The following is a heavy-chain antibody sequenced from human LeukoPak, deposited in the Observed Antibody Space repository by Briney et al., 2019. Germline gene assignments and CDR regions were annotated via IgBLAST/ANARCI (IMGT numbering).Heavy chain of an antibody. CDR2: IKGDGSHT. D-gene: IGHD1-26*01. Sequence: GGSLRLSCAASGFTFRDYWMHWIRQAPGKGLVWVSRIKGDGSHTIYADSVKGRFAISRDNAKNTLYLQMKSLRVEDTALYYCVRDWDHFDFDSWGQGTLVTVSS. CDR1: GFTFRDYW. CDR3: VRDWDHFDFDS. J-gene: IGHJ5*01. V-gene: IGHV3-74*01.